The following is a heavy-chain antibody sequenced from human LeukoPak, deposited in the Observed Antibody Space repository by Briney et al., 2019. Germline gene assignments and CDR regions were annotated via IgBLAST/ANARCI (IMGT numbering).Heavy chain of an antibody. Sequence: PGGSLRLSCAASGFTFSSYWMSWVRQAPGKGLEWVANIKQDVSEKYSVDSVKGRFTISRDNAKNSLYLQMNSLRAEDTAVYYCARDTRITMIVVVSALDYWGQGTLVTVSS. J-gene: IGHJ4*02. CDR1: GFTFSSYW. D-gene: IGHD3-22*01. CDR3: ARDTRITMIVVVSALDY. CDR2: IKQDVSEK. V-gene: IGHV3-7*01.